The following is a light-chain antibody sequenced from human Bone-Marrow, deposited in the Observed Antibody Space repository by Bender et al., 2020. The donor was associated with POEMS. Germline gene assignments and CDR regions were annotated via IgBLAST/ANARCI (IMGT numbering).Light chain of an antibody. CDR3: QSYDNSLGGWV. V-gene: IGLV2-14*02. CDR1: SSDVGSYNL. CDR2: DGS. Sequence: QSALTQPASVSGSPGQSITISCTGTSSDVGSYNLVSWYQQHPGKAPKLMIYDGSKRPSGVSNRFSGSKSGTSASLAITGLQAEDEGDYYCQSYDNSLGGWVFGGGTKLTVL. J-gene: IGLJ3*02.